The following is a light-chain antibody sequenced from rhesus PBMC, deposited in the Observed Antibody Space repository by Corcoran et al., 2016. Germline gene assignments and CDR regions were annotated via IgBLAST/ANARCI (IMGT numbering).Light chain of an antibody. V-gene: IGLV7-76*01. CDR1: TGTVTSGNY. J-gene: IGLJ1*01. CDR2: NTN. Sequence: QAVVTQEPSLTVSPGGTVTFTCDSSTGTVTSGNYAHWFQQKPGQAPRGLIYNTNNKHSWTPARFSGSLTGGKAALTLSGAQPEDEADYYCLLYFSGTDIFGAGTRLTVL. CDR3: LLYFSGTDI.